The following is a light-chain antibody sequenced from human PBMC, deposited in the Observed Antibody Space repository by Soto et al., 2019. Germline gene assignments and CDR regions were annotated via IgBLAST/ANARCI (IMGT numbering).Light chain of an antibody. Sequence: QSVLTQPPSVSAAPGQKVTISCSGSSSNIGGNSVSWYQQLPGTAPKLLIYDDNKRPSGIPDRFSGSKSGTSATLGITGFQTGDEADYYCGSWDSSLSAYVYGTGTKVT. CDR1: SSNIGGNS. CDR3: GSWDSSLSAYV. CDR2: DDN. J-gene: IGLJ1*01. V-gene: IGLV1-51*01.